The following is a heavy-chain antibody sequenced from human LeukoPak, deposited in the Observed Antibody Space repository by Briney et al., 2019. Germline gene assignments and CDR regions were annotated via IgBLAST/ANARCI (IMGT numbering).Heavy chain of an antibody. CDR1: VGSMRGFY. J-gene: IGHJ5*02. CDR2: INHSGST. CDR3: ARWWGFDP. V-gene: IGHV4-34*01. D-gene: IGHD2-15*01. Sequence: SETLSLNCGDFVGSMRGFYWTWVRQPPGKGLEWIGEINHSGSTNYNPSLKSRVTISVDTSNKQFSLRLTSVTAADTAVYYCARWWGFDPWGQGTLVTVSS.